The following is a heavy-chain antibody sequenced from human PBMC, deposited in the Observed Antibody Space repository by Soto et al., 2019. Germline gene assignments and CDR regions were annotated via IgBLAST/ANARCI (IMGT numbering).Heavy chain of an antibody. CDR1: GFTFSSYA. CDR3: AKGMFSSSPAAAGSFDS. J-gene: IGHJ4*02. V-gene: IGHV3-23*01. D-gene: IGHD2-2*01. CDR2: IGGTDGKT. Sequence: GGSLRLSCAASGFTFSSYAMSWVRQAPGKGLEWVAAIGGTDGKTYYADSVKGRFTISRDNSENTLYLQMSRLRAEDTAVYFCAKGMFSSSPAAAGSFDSWGQGALVTVSS.